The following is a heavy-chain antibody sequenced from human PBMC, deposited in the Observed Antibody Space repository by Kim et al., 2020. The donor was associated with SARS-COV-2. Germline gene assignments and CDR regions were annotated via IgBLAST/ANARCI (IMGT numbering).Heavy chain of an antibody. J-gene: IGHJ4*02. D-gene: IGHD1-1*01. Sequence: GGSLRLSCAASGFTFSDYSMNWVRQAPGKGLEWVSHISPTGTTTYYADSVKGRFTISRDNAKNSLYLEMDSLRDEDTAVYYCARLSTLNSGLSCWGQGALVTVSS. CDR1: GFTFSDYS. CDR2: ISPTGTTT. V-gene: IGHV3-48*02. CDR3: ARLSTLNSGLSC.